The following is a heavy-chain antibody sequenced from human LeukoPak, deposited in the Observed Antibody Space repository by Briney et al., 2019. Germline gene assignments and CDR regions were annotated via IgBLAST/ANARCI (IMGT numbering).Heavy chain of an antibody. J-gene: IGHJ4*02. V-gene: IGHV3-23*01. CDR1: GFTFSTYA. Sequence: GGSLRLSCAASGFTFSTYAMNWVRQAPGKGLEWVSTIINSGGSTYYADSVKGRFTISRDNSKNTLYLQMNSLRAEDTAVYYCAKDIYADYGGLDYWGPGTLVTVSS. CDR2: IINSGGST. D-gene: IGHD4-17*01. CDR3: AKDIYADYGGLDY.